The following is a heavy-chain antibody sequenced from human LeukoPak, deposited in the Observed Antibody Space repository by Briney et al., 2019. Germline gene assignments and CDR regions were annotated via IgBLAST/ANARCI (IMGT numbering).Heavy chain of an antibody. D-gene: IGHD3-3*01. J-gene: IGHJ4*02. CDR3: ARGRVLAYGFLEWLLSEYFDY. CDR1: GGSFSGYY. CDR2: INHSGST. V-gene: IGHV4-34*01. Sequence: SETLSLTCAVYGGSFSGYYWSWIRQPPGKGLEWNGEINHSGSTNYNPSLKSRVTISVDTSKNQFSLKLSSVTAADTAVYYCARGRVLAYGFLEWLLSEYFDYWGQGTLVTVSS.